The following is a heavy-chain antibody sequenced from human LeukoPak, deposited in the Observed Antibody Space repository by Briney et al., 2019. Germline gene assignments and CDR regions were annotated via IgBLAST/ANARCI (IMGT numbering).Heavy chain of an antibody. CDR3: ASSRRDYYFGMDV. Sequence: PSETLSLTCTVSGGSISSYYWSWIRQPPGKGLEWIGYIYYSGSTNYNPSLKGRVTISVDTSKNQFSLKLSSVTAADTAVYYCASSRRDYYFGMDVWGQGTTVTAPS. D-gene: IGHD6-13*01. J-gene: IGHJ6*02. V-gene: IGHV4-59*08. CDR1: GGSISSYY. CDR2: IYYSGST.